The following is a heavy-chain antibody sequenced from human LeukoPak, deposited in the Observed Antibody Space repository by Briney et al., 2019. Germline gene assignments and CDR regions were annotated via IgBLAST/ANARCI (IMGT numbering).Heavy chain of an antibody. CDR3: AREVYGGNSDAFDI. CDR2: ISSSSYT. Sequence: GGSLRLSCAASGFTFSCYNMNWVRQAPGKGLEWVSSISSSSYTYYADSVKGRFSISRDNAKNSLFLQTNSLRAEDTAVYYCAREVYGGNSDAFDIWGQGTMVTVSS. V-gene: IGHV3-21*01. J-gene: IGHJ3*02. D-gene: IGHD4-23*01. CDR1: GFTFSCYN.